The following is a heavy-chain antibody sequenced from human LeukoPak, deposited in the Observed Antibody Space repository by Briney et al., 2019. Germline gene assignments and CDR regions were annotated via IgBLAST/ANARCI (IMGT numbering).Heavy chain of an antibody. J-gene: IGHJ5*02. V-gene: IGHV1-2*02. D-gene: IGHD3-3*01. Sequence: EASLRVSCKPSGYTFTGYYMHWVRQAPGQGLEWMGWINPNSGGTNYAQKFQGRVTMTRDTSISTAYMELSRLRSDDTAVYYCAREVRVVDFWSGYWSSWRWFDPWGQGTLVTVSS. CDR1: GYTFTGYY. CDR3: AREVRVVDFWSGYWSSWRWFDP. CDR2: INPNSGGT.